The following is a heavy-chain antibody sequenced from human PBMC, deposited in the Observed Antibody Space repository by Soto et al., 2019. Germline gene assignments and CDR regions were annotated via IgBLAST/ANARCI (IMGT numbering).Heavy chain of an antibody. CDR3: TKYRRTDAEGYSFDY. J-gene: IGHJ4*02. CDR1: GGSISSYY. D-gene: IGHD2-15*01. CDR2: IYYSGSN. Sequence: PSETLSLTCTVSGGSISSYYWSWIRQPPGKGLEWIGYIYYSGSNNYNPSLKSRVTISVDTSKNQFSLKLSSVTAADTAVYYCTKYRRTDAEGYSFDYWGQGALVTVSS. V-gene: IGHV4-59*01.